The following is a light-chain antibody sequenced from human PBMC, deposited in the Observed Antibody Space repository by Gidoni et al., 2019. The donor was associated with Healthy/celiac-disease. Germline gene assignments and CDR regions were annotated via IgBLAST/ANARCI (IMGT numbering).Light chain of an antibody. J-gene: IGKJ4*01. Sequence: DIQITHSPSSLSASVGDRVTITCRASQSISSYLNWYQQKPGKAPKLLIYAASSLQSGVPSRFSGSGSETDFTLTISSLQPEDFATYYCQQSYSTPLTFGGGTKVEIK. CDR1: QSISSY. CDR3: QQSYSTPLT. V-gene: IGKV1-39*01. CDR2: AAS.